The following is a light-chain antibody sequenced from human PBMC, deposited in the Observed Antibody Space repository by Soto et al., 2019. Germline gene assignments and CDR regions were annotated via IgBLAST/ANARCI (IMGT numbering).Light chain of an antibody. CDR3: QQSYRTPWT. J-gene: IGKJ1*01. V-gene: IGKV1-39*01. CDR2: AAS. CDR1: QSIAGY. Sequence: DIQMTQSPSSLSASVGDRVIITCRASQSIAGYLNWYQQKPGKAPTLLIYAASSLQSGVPSRFSGSGSGTDFTLTINTLQPEDFGIYHCQQSYRTPWTFGQGTKVEIK.